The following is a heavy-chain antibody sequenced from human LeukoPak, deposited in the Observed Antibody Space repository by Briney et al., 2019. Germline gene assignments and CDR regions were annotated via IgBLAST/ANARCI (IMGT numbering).Heavy chain of an antibody. CDR3: AGNSNSVTLDAFDI. CDR1: GWSFSGYC. CDR2: INNSGST. D-gene: IGHD4-23*01. Sequence: SESLSLTCAVYGWSFSGYCWSWIRQPPGKGLEWLGEINNSGSTNYNPSLMSLVTISAATSLATSKNQFSLKPSSVTAADTAVYYCAGNSNSVTLDAFDIWGQGTMVTVSS. J-gene: IGHJ3*02. V-gene: IGHV4-34*01.